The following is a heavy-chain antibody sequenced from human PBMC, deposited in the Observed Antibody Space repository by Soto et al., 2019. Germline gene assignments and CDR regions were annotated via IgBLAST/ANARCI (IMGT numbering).Heavy chain of an antibody. CDR1: GYSFTSYW. Sequence: PGESLKISCKGSGYSFTSYWIGWVRQMPGKGLEWMGIVYPGDSDTRYSPSFQGQVTISADKSISTAYLQWSSLKASDTAMYYCAGGGVRGVITRTRDYYGMDVWGQGTTVTVSS. D-gene: IGHD3-10*01. CDR3: AGGGVRGVITRTRDYYGMDV. V-gene: IGHV5-51*01. J-gene: IGHJ6*02. CDR2: VYPGDSDT.